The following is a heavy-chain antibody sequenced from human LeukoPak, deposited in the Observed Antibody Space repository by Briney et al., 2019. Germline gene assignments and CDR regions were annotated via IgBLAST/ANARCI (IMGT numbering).Heavy chain of an antibody. CDR2: IFNTGRT. Sequence: SETLSLTCTVSGGSISSVGDFWSWLRQNPGKGLENIGYIFNTGRTSYNPSLRSRVTMSVDTANNQFSLRLSSVTAADTAVYYCARYWTGGQLVPSLDPWGQGTLVAVSS. D-gene: IGHD1-1*01. J-gene: IGHJ5*02. CDR3: ARYWTGGQLVPSLDP. V-gene: IGHV4-31*03. CDR1: GGSISSVGDF.